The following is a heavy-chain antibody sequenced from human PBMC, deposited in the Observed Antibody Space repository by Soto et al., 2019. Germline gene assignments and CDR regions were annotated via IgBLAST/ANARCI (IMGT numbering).Heavy chain of an antibody. CDR2: IWYDGSNK. CDR1: GFTFSSYG. Sequence: QVQLVESGGGVVQPGRSLRLSCAASGFTFSSYGMHWVRQAPGKGLEWVAVIWYDGSNKYYADSVKGRFTISRDNSKNTLYLQMNSLRAEDTAVYYCAREIVVPAASMIYYYYYGMDVWGQGTTVTVSS. D-gene: IGHD2-2*01. J-gene: IGHJ6*02. V-gene: IGHV3-33*01. CDR3: AREIVVPAASMIYYYYYGMDV.